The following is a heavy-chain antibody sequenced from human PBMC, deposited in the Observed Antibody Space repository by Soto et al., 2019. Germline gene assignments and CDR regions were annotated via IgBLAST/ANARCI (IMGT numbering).Heavy chain of an antibody. CDR1: GGSVNTGDNY. Sequence: HVPLPQSGPRLVKPSQTLSLECSVIGGSVNTGDNYWSWVRQSPGRGLELIGYIYHTGNTFYNPALENRVTMSVDASKNQFSLTLTSATAAATAGYFCAREPLDGMDVWGQGTNVTVSS. J-gene: IGHJ6*02. CDR2: IYHTGNT. V-gene: IGHV4-30-4*01. CDR3: AREPLDGMDV.